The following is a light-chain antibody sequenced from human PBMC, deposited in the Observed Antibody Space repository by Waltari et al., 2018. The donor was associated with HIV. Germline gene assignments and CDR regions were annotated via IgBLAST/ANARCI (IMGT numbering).Light chain of an antibody. J-gene: IGLJ3*02. CDR1: PSGSYKA. V-gene: IGLV2-14*01. Sequence: QSALAQPASVSGSPGQTITISCTGVPSGSYKAVSWYQHRPGQAPKVIIYEVSNRPSGVSPRFSGSKSANTASLTISGLQFEDEADYFCTSYLSSATPEFGGGTRLTVL. CDR3: TSYLSSATPE. CDR2: EVS.